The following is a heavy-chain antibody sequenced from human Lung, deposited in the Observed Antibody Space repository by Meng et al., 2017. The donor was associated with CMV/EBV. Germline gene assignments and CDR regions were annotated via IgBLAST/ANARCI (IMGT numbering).Heavy chain of an antibody. Sequence: QVWGAGAGPGTPPDTRSPIRVVAGGSGCTSDDYWGGFRQRPGRALDGVGSINYGGETDYNPSLKGRVTISAEMFRGQLSLRLASVTAADTAVYYCVLGNGAGGHGLSWGQGLLVTVSS. V-gene: IGHV4-39*07. J-gene: IGHJ4*02. D-gene: IGHD2-8*02. CDR2: INYGGET. CDR3: VLGNGAGGHGLS. CDR1: GGSGCTSDDY.